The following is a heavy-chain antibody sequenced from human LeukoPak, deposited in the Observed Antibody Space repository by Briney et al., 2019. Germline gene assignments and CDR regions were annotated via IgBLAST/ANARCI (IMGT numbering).Heavy chain of an antibody. V-gene: IGHV1-2*02. CDR2: INPNSGGT. CDR3: ARDSESFRGTGGGY. Sequence: GASVKVSCKSSGYTFTGYYMHCVRQAPGQGLEWMGWINPNSGGTNYAQKFQGRVTMTRDTSISTAYMELRSLRSDDTAVYYCARDSESFRGTGGGYWGQGTLVTVSS. CDR1: GYTFTGYY. D-gene: IGHD3-16*02. J-gene: IGHJ4*02.